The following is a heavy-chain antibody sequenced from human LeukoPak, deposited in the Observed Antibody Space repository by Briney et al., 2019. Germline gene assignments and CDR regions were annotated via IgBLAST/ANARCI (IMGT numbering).Heavy chain of an antibody. J-gene: IGHJ3*02. Sequence: GASVKVSCKASGYTFTSYYMHWVRQAPGQGLEWMGIINPSGGSTSYAQKFQGRVTMTRDTSTSTVYMELSSLRSEDTAVYYCARDREGEDSGGFDAFDIWGQGTMVTVSS. D-gene: IGHD3-22*01. CDR3: ARDREGEDSGGFDAFDI. CDR1: GYTFTSYY. CDR2: INPSGGST. V-gene: IGHV1-46*01.